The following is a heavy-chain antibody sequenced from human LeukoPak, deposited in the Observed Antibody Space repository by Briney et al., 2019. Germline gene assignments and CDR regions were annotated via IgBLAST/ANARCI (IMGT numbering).Heavy chain of an antibody. CDR1: GGTFSSYA. V-gene: IGHV1-69*13. Sequence: SVKVSCKASGGTFSSYAISWVRQAPGQGLEWMGGIIPIFGTANYAQKFQGRVTITADESTSTAYMELSSLRSEDTAVYYCARRSALGGYGAALDYWGQGILVTVSS. CDR2: IIPIFGTA. CDR3: ARRSALGGYGAALDY. J-gene: IGHJ4*02. D-gene: IGHD1-1*01.